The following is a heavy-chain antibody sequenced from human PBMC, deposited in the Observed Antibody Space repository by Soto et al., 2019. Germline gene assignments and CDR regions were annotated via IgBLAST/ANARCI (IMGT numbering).Heavy chain of an antibody. CDR1: GFTFSSYA. J-gene: IGHJ1*01. CDR3: ARDQAAGGTISRYFQD. D-gene: IGHD6-13*01. Sequence: EVQLLESGGGLVQPEGSLRLSCEASGFTFSSYAMSWVRQAPGKGLEWVSGISGRGSTTYYADSVKGRFTISRDNSKNTLYLQVNSLRAEDTAVYYCARDQAAGGTISRYFQDWGQGTLVTVSS. CDR2: ISGRGSTT. V-gene: IGHV3-23*01.